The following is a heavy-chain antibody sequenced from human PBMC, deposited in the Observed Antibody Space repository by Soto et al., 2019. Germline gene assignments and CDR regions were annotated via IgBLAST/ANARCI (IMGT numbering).Heavy chain of an antibody. CDR3: AKVDQPYDILTGYYFFLFDY. D-gene: IGHD3-9*01. J-gene: IGHJ4*02. Sequence: PGGSLRLSCAASGFTFSSYGMHWVRQAPGKGLEWVAVISYDGSNKYYADSVKGRFTISRDNSKNTLYLQMNSLRAEDTAVYYCAKVDQPYDILTGYYFFLFDYWRQGTLVTVPS. V-gene: IGHV3-30*18. CDR1: GFTFSSYG. CDR2: ISYDGSNK.